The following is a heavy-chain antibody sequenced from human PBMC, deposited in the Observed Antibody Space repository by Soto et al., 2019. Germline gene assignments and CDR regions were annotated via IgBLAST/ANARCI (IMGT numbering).Heavy chain of an antibody. CDR1: GGSFSGYY. CDR2: INHSGST. V-gene: IGHV4-34*01. J-gene: IGHJ6*02. CDR3: ARGWSKSRYCSGGSCYSGYYYYYGMDG. Sequence: SETLSLTCAVYGGSFSGYYWSWIRQPPGEGLEWIREINHSGSTNYNPSLKSRVTISVDTSKNQFSLKLSSVTAADTALYYCARGWSKSRYCSGGSCYSGYYYYYGMDGWGQGTTVT. D-gene: IGHD2-15*01.